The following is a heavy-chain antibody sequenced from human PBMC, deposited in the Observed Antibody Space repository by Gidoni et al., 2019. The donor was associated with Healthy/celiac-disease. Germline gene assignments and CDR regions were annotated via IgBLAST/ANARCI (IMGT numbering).Heavy chain of an antibody. CDR2: IIPIFGTA. CDR1: GGTCSSYA. CDR3: ARSGYSSGWTGYFDL. Sequence: QVQLVQYGAEVKKPGSSVKVSCQASGGTCSSYAISWVRQAPGQGLEWMGGIIPIFGTANYAQKFQGRVTITADESTSTAYMELSSLRSEDTAVYYCARSGYSSGWTGYFDLWGRGTLVTVSS. J-gene: IGHJ2*01. V-gene: IGHV1-69*01. D-gene: IGHD6-19*01.